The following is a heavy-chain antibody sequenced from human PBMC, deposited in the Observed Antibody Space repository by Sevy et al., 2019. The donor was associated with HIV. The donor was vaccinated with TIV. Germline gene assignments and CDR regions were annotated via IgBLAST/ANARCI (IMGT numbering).Heavy chain of an antibody. CDR1: GGSITSLY. J-gene: IGHJ4*02. Sequence: SETLSLTCTVSGGSITSLYWNWIRQPPGKGLEWIVNIYYNGHINYNPSLKSRVTLSLDTSKNQFSLRLSSVTAADTAMYYCAGENAWGRGYSWDQGTLVTVSS. V-gene: IGHV4-59*08. CDR3: AGENAWGRGYS. CDR2: IYYNGHI. D-gene: IGHD1-26*01.